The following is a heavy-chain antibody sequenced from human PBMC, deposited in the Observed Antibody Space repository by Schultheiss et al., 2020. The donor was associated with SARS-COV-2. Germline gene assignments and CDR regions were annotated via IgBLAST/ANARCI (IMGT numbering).Heavy chain of an antibody. J-gene: IGHJ4*02. Sequence: GGSLRLSCAASGFTFSSYEMNWVRQAPGKGLEWVSYISSSGSTIYYADSVKGRFTISRDNAKNSLYLQMNSLRAEDTAVYYCARAGIVATIKDDYWGQGTLVTVSS. V-gene: IGHV3-48*03. CDR2: ISSSGSTI. CDR1: GFTFSSYE. D-gene: IGHD5-12*01. CDR3: ARAGIVATIKDDY.